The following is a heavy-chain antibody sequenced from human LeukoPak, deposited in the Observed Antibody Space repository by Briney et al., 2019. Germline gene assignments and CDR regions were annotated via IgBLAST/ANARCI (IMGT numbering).Heavy chain of an antibody. CDR2: IYYSGST. CDR3: ARLGELLLFDY. J-gene: IGHJ4*02. CDR1: GGSISSGSYY. V-gene: IGHV4-31*03. D-gene: IGHD1-26*01. Sequence: SQTLSLTCTVSGGSISSGSYYWSWIRQHPGKGLEWIGYIYYSGSTYYNPSLKSRVTISVDTSKNQFSLKLSSVTAADTAVYYCARLGELLLFDYWGQGTLVTVSS.